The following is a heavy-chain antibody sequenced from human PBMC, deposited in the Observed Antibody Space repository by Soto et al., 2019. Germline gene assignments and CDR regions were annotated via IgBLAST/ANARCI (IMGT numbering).Heavy chain of an antibody. D-gene: IGHD6-19*01. CDR2: ISSGRPDI. CDR1: GFSFDTYN. Sequence: GGSLRLSCAASGFSFDTYNMNWVRQAPGKGLEWVSSISSGRPDIFYADSVRGRFTISRDDAKKSLFLQMNSLRADDAAVYYCARDHLGIAAGDFDLWGQGTLVTVSS. CDR3: ARDHLGIAAGDFDL. V-gene: IGHV3-21*01. J-gene: IGHJ4*02.